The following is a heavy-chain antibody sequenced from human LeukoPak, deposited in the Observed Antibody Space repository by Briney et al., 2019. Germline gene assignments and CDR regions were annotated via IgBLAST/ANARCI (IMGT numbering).Heavy chain of an antibody. J-gene: IGHJ5*02. D-gene: IGHD3-22*01. CDR2: IYYSGST. CDR3: ARQYYYDSSGYYAVNWFDP. Sequence: LRLSCAASGFTFSSYAMSWVRQAPGKGLEWIGYIYYSGSTYYNPSLKSRVTISVDTSKNQFSLKLSSVTAADTAVYYCARQYYYDSSGYYAVNWFDPWGQGTLVTVSS. CDR1: GFTFSSYA. V-gene: IGHV4-30-4*08.